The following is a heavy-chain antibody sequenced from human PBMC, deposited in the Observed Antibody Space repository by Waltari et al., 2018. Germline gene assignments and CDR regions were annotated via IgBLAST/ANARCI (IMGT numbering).Heavy chain of an antibody. CDR3: AKLGRNAFDI. D-gene: IGHD6-6*01. CDR1: GFTVSSNY. Sequence: EVQLVESGGGLIQPGGFLRLSCAASGFTVSSNYMSWVRQAPGKGLEGVSVIYSGGSTYHADSVKGRFTISRDNSKNTLYLQMNSRRAEDTAVYYCAKLGRNAFDIWGQGTMVTVSS. V-gene: IGHV3-53*01. CDR2: IYSGGST. J-gene: IGHJ3*02.